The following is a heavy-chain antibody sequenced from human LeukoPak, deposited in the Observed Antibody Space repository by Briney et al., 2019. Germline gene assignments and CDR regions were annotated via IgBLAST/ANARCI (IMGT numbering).Heavy chain of an antibody. D-gene: IGHD3-22*01. CDR1: GYSISSGYY. CDR2: IYHSGST. V-gene: IGHV4-38-2*01. Sequence: PSETLSLTCGVSGYSISSGYYWGWIRQPPGQGLEWIASIYHSGSTYYNPSLQSRVTISLDTSKNQFFLDLRPVTAADTAVYYCARVVTYNYDNSNYWGRGTLVTVSS. J-gene: IGHJ4*02. CDR3: ARVVTYNYDNSNY.